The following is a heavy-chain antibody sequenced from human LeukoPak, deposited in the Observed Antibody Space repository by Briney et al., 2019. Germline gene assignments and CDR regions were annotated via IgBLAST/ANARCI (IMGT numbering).Heavy chain of an antibody. CDR2: ISYDGSNK. Sequence: PGGSLRLSCAASGFTFSSYAMHWVRQAPGKGLEWVAVISYDGSNKYYADSVKGRFTISRDNSKNTLYLQMNSLRAEDTAVYYCARVGYYYDSSGYPDYWGQGTLVTVSS. CDR1: GFTFSSYA. CDR3: ARVGYYYDSSGYPDY. V-gene: IGHV3-30-3*01. D-gene: IGHD3-22*01. J-gene: IGHJ4*02.